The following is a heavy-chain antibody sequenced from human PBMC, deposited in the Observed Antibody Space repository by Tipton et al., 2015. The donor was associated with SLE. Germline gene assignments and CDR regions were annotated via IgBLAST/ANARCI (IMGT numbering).Heavy chain of an antibody. CDR2: IYHSGST. D-gene: IGHD5-18*01. J-gene: IGHJ4*02. CDR3: GGQLWLHYFDY. V-gene: IGHV4-39*01. Sequence: TLSLTCTVSAGSITSSSYYWAWIRQPPGKGLEWIGTIYHSGSTYYNPSLKSRVTISVDTSKNQFSLNLSSVTAADTAVYYCGGQLWLHYFDYWGQGTLVSVSS. CDR1: AGSITSSSYY.